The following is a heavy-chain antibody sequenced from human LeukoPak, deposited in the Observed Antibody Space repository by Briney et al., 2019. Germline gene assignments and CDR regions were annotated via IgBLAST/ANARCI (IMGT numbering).Heavy chain of an antibody. D-gene: IGHD3-10*01. CDR3: ARDLRVRGRGALYPCDY. J-gene: IGHJ4*02. V-gene: IGHV4-4*07. CDR2: IYTSGST. Sequence: KPSETLSLTCTVSGGSISSYYWSWIRQPAGKGLEWIGRIYTSGSTNYNPSLKSRVTMSVDTSKNQFSLKLSSVTAADTAVYYCARDLRVRGRGALYPCDYWGQGTLVTVSS. CDR1: GGSISSYY.